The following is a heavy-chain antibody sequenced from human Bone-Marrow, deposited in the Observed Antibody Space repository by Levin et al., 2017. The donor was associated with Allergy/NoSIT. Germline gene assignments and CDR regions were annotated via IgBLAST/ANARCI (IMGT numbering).Heavy chain of an antibody. V-gene: IGHV3-30*15. Sequence: GGSLRLSCETSGFIFKNFAMHWVREVPGKGLEWVALVSYDGTNTFYADSVKDRFSISRDNSKNTVYLQMSNLGVDDTGLYYCARVSNMVNFDLWGQGTLVTVSS. CDR2: VSYDGTNT. D-gene: IGHD2-8*01. CDR3: ARVSNMVNFDL. J-gene: IGHJ4*02. CDR1: GFIFKNFA.